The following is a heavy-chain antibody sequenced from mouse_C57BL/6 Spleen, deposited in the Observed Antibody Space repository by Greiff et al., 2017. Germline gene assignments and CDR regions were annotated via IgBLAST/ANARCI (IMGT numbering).Heavy chain of an antibody. CDR2: ISSGSSTI. D-gene: IGHD1-1*01. CDR1: GFTFSDYG. J-gene: IGHJ4*01. Sequence: EVQGVESGGGLVKPGGSLKLSCAASGFTFSDYGMHWVRQAPEKGLEWVAYISSGSSTIYYAETVKGRFTISIDNAKNTLFLQMPSLRSDDTAMYYCARGGSPLYYYAMDYWGQGTSVTVSS. CDR3: ARGGSPLYYYAMDY. V-gene: IGHV5-17*01.